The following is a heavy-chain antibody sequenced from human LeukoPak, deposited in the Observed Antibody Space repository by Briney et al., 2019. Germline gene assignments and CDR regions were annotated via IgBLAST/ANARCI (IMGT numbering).Heavy chain of an antibody. CDR2: IYTSGST. Sequence: NPSETLSLTCTVSGASISSYYWTWIRQPAGKGLEWIGRIYTSGSTNYNPSLKSRVTISVDTSKNQFSLKLSSVTAADTAVYYCARVGEPRTHTRRYYFDYWGQGTLVTVSS. V-gene: IGHV4-4*07. D-gene: IGHD3-10*01. CDR1: GASISSYY. J-gene: IGHJ4*02. CDR3: ARVGEPRTHTRRYYFDY.